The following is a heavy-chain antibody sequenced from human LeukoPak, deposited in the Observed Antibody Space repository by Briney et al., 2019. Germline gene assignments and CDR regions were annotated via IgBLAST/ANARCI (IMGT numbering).Heavy chain of an antibody. Sequence: GGSLRLSCAASGFTFSSYGMHWVRQAPGKGLEWVAVISYDGSNKYYADSVKGRFTISRDNSKNTLYLQMNSLRAEDTAVYYCAKDGIQLWLSVYFDYWGQGTLVTDSS. CDR3: AKDGIQLWLSVYFDY. J-gene: IGHJ4*02. CDR1: GFTFSSYG. D-gene: IGHD5-18*01. CDR2: ISYDGSNK. V-gene: IGHV3-30*18.